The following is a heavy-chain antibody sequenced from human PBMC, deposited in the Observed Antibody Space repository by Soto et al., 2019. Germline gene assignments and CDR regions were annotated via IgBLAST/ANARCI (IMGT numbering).Heavy chain of an antibody. V-gene: IGHV3-21*06. CDR1: GFTFSSCT. CDR3: SVCSRGACHKHYGMDL. D-gene: IGHD2-15*01. CDR2: ISPSSGHI. Sequence: EVHLVESGGGLVKPGGSLRLSCAVSGFTFSSCTMNWVRQAPGKGVEWVSSISPSSGHIYYAASVKGRFPISTDNAKNSLFLQMTSLRGEDTAVYYCSVCSRGACHKHYGMDLWGQGTTVTVSS. J-gene: IGHJ6*02.